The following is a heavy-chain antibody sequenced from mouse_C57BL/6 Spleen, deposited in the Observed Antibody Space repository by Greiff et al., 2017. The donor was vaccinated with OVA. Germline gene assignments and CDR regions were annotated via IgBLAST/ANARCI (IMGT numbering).Heavy chain of an antibody. CDR2: IDPENGDT. CDR3: TTLTGTGAMDY. D-gene: IGHD4-1*01. CDR1: GFTITDDY. Sequence: VQLQQSGAELVRPGASVKLSCTASGFTITDDYMHWVKQRPEQGLEWIGWIDPENGDTEYASKFQGKATITADTSSNTAYLQLSSLTSEDTAVYYCTTLTGTGAMDYWGQGTSVTVSS. J-gene: IGHJ4*01. V-gene: IGHV14-4*01.